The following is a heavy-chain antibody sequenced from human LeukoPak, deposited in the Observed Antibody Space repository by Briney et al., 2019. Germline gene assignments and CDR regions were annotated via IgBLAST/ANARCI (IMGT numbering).Heavy chain of an antibody. J-gene: IGHJ4*02. CDR1: GFTFSSYG. CDR2: IWYDGSNK. Sequence: GGSLRLSCAASGFTFSSYGMHWVRQAPGKGLEWVAVIWYDGSNKYYADSVKGRFTISRENSKNTLYLQMNSLRGENTAVYYCAREEVGAPGDYWGEGTLVTVSS. V-gene: IGHV3-33*01. CDR3: AREEVGAPGDY. D-gene: IGHD1-26*01.